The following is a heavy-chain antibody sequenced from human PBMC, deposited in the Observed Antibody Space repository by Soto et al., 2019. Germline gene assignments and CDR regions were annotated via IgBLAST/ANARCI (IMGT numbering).Heavy chain of an antibody. CDR2: IWYDGSNK. V-gene: IGHV3-33*08. Sequence: GGSLRLSCAASRFTVSSNYMNWVRQAPGKGLEWVAVIWYDGSNKYYADSVKGRFTISRDNSKNTLYLQMNSLRAEDTAVYYCAILSGYPPHYGMAFWGQGTTVPVSS. J-gene: IGHJ6*02. D-gene: IGHD3-9*01. CDR3: AILSGYPPHYGMAF. CDR1: RFTVSSNY.